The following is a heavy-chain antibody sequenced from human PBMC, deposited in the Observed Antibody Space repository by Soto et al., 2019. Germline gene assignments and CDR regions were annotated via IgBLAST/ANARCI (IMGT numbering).Heavy chain of an antibody. CDR1: GFTFSSYG. CDR2: IWYDGSNK. V-gene: IGHV3-33*01. CDR3: ARALAPTTTILDY. J-gene: IGHJ4*02. Sequence: QVQLVESGGGVVQPGRSLRLSCAASGFTFSSYGMHWVRQAPGKGLEWVAVIWYDGSNKYYADSVKGRFTISRDNSKNTLYLKMNSMRAEDTAVYYCARALAPTTTILDYWGQGTLVTVSS. D-gene: IGHD3-3*01.